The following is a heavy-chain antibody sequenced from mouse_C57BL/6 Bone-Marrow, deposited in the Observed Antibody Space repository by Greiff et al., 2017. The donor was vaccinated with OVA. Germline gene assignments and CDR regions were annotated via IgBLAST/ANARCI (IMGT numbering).Heavy chain of an antibody. CDR3: TYYYGSSLDY. Sequence: EVQGVESGGGLVQPGGSMKLSCVASGFTFSNYWMNWVRQSPEKGLEWVAQIRLKSDNYATDYAESVKGRFTISRDDSKSSVYLQMNNLRAEDTGIYYCTYYYGSSLDYWGQGTTLTVSS. V-gene: IGHV6-3*01. J-gene: IGHJ2*01. D-gene: IGHD1-1*01. CDR2: IRLKSDNYAT. CDR1: GFTFSNYW.